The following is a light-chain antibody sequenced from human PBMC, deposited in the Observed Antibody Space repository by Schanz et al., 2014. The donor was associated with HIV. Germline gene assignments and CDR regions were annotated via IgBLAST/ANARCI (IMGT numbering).Light chain of an antibody. CDR1: QSVSSNF. V-gene: IGKV3D-20*02. CDR2: GAS. Sequence: EVVLTQSPGTLSLSPGERATLSCRASQSVSSNFLAWYQQKPGQAPRLVIFGASNRATGIPDRFSGSDSGTDFTLTISRVEPEDYAVYYCQQRSNWPITFGQGTRLEIK. CDR3: QQRSNWPIT. J-gene: IGKJ5*01.